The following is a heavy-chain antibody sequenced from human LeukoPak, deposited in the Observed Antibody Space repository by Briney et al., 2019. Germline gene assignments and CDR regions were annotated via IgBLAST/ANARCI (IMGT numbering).Heavy chain of an antibody. CDR1: GYSFNDYY. V-gene: IGHV1-2*02. D-gene: IGHD3-9*01. Sequence: GASVKVSCKTSGYSFNDYYLHWVRQAPGQGLEWMGWIKPNSGRTHYAPKFQGRVTLTTDTSITTAYMELSSLISGDTALYYCARDSSDILTGYYHFWGQGTLVTVSS. J-gene: IGHJ4*02. CDR2: IKPNSGRT. CDR3: ARDSSDILTGYYHF.